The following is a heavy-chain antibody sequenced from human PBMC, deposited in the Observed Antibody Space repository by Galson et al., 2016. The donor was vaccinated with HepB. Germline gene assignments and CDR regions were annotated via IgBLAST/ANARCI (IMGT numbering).Heavy chain of an antibody. D-gene: IGHD7-27*01. J-gene: IGHJ5*02. Sequence: ASGFTFSDYYMSWIRQAPGKGLEWVSYINSSGSTIYYADSVKGRFTISRDNAKNSLYLQMNSLRAEDTAVYYCARNWGSGWANRFDPWGQGTLVTVSS. CDR2: INSSGSTI. V-gene: IGHV3-11*01. CDR1: GFTFSDYY. CDR3: ARNWGSGWANRFDP.